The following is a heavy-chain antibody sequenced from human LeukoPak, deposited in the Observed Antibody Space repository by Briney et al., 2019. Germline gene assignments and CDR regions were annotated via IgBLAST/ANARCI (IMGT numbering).Heavy chain of an antibody. V-gene: IGHV3-48*03. CDR3: ARVGVVVAATGNLWFDP. CDR2: ISSSGTTI. Sequence: GGSLRLSCAASGFTFSSYEMNWVRQDPGKGLEWVSYISSSGTTIYYADSVKGRFTISRDNAKNSLYLQMNSLRAEDTAVYYCARVGVVVAATGNLWFDPWGQGTLVTVSS. D-gene: IGHD2-15*01. J-gene: IGHJ5*02. CDR1: GFTFSSYE.